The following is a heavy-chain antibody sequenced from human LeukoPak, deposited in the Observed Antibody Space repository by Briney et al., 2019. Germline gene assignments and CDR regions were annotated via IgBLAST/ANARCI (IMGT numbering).Heavy chain of an antibody. J-gene: IGHJ4*02. V-gene: IGHV3-48*01. CDR2: ISSSSTI. CDR1: GFTFSSYS. D-gene: IGHD3-10*01. CDR3: ASPARGDY. Sequence: GGSLRLSCAASGFTFSSYSMNWVRQAPGKGLEWVSYISSSSTIYYADSVKGRFTISRDNGKNSLYLQMNSLRAEDTAVYYCASPARGDYWGQGTLVTVSS.